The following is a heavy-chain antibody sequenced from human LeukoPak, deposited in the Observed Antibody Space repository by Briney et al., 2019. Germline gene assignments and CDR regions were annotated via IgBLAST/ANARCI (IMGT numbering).Heavy chain of an antibody. CDR1: GYTFTSHG. D-gene: IGHD6-13*01. V-gene: IGHV1-18*01. Sequence: ASVKVSCKASGYTFTSHGISWVRQAPGQGLEWMGWISAYNGNTNYAQKFQGRVTMTTDTSTSTAYMELSSLRYDDSAVYFCSRASTIAAPGAIPNDFWGQGTLVTVSS. J-gene: IGHJ4*02. CDR3: SRASTIAAPGAIPNDF. CDR2: ISAYNGNT.